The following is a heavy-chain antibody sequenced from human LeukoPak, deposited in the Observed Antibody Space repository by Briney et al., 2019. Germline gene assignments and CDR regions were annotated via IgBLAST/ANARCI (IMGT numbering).Heavy chain of an antibody. D-gene: IGHD3-9*01. Sequence: KPSQTLSLTCTVSGGSINSGSYYWSWIRQPAGKGLEWIGRIYTSGSTNYNPSLKSRVTMSVDTSKNQFSLKLSSVTAADTAVYYCAREVGHYDILTGYRRWNYFDYWGQGTLVTVSS. CDR1: GGSINSGSYY. CDR3: AREVGHYDILTGYRRWNYFDY. CDR2: IYTSGST. V-gene: IGHV4-61*02. J-gene: IGHJ4*02.